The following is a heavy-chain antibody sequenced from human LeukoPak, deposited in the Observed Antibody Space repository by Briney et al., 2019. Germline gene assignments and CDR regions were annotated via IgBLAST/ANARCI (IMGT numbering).Heavy chain of an antibody. D-gene: IGHD6-25*01. CDR2: ISGGGGST. J-gene: IGHJ6*02. Sequence: GGSLRLSCAASGFTFNNYAMTWVGQAPGRGLDWVSTISGGGGSTYYADSVKGRFTISRDNSKNTLYLQMNSLRAEDTAVYYCAKDAGIAAADTLVWNYGMDVWGQGTTVTVSS. CDR3: AKDAGIAAADTLVWNYGMDV. CDR1: GFTFNNYA. V-gene: IGHV3-23*01.